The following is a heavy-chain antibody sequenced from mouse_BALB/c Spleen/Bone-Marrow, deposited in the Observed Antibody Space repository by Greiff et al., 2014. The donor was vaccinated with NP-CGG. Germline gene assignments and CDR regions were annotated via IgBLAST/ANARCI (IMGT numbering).Heavy chain of an antibody. J-gene: IGHJ2*01. CDR3: TRDDGYYYFDY. Sequence: EVHLVESGGGLVKPGGSLKLSCAASGFTFSSYTMSWVRQTPEKRLEWVATISSGGSYTYYPDSVKGRFTISRDNAKNTLYLQMSSLKSEDTAMYYCTRDDGYYYFDYWGQGTTLTVSS. CDR2: ISSGGSYT. CDR1: GFTFSSYT. D-gene: IGHD2-3*01. V-gene: IGHV5-6-4*01.